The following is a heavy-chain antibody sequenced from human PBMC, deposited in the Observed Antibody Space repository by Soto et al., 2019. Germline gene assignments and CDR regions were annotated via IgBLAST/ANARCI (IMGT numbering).Heavy chain of an antibody. CDR2: IGGISSTI. V-gene: IGHV3-48*04. J-gene: IGHJ3*01. CDR1: GFNFNDFS. CDR3: ARDSAYAFAF. Sequence: GGSLRLSCAASGFNFNDFSMNWVRQAPGTGLEWVAYIGGISSTISYADSVKGRFTISRDNAKNSLFLQMNSLRADDTAIYYCARDSAYAFAFWGQGTMVTVSS.